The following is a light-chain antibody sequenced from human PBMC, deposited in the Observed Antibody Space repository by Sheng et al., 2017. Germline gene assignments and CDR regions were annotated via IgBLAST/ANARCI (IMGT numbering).Light chain of an antibody. V-gene: IGKV1-39*01. CDR3: QQSYLSPFT. J-gene: IGKJ3*01. CDR2: GAS. Sequence: DIQMTQSPSSLSASVGDRVTITCRAGQSISSYLNWYQQTPGKVPKLLIYGASTLQSGAPSDQWQWNGTDFTLTISSLQPEDFGTYYCQQSYLSPFTFGPGTTVDV. CDR1: QSISSY.